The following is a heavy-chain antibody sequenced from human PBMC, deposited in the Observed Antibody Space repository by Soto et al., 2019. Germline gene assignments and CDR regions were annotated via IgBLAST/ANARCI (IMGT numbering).Heavy chain of an antibody. CDR3: ARSYSSGWYRGINWFDP. V-gene: IGHV4-39*01. Sequence: QLQLQESGPGLVKPSETLSLTCTVSGGSISSSSYYWGWIRQPPGKGLEWIGSIYYSGSTYYNPSLKSRVTISVDTSKNQFSLKLSSVTAADTAVYYCARSYSSGWYRGINWFDPWGQGTLVTVSS. J-gene: IGHJ5*02. D-gene: IGHD6-19*01. CDR1: GGSISSSSYY. CDR2: IYYSGST.